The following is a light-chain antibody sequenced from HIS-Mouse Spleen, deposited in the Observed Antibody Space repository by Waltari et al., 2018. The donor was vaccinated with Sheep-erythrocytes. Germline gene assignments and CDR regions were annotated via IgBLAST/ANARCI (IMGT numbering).Light chain of an antibody. CDR2: EGS. CDR1: SSDVGSYNL. Sequence: QSALTQPASVSGSPGPSITISCTATSSDVGSYNLVPWYQQHPGNAPKLMIYEGSKRPSGVSNRFSGSKSGNTASLTISGLQAEDEADYYCCSYAGSSTPWVFGGGTKLTVL. CDR3: CSYAGSSTPWV. J-gene: IGLJ3*02. V-gene: IGLV2-23*01.